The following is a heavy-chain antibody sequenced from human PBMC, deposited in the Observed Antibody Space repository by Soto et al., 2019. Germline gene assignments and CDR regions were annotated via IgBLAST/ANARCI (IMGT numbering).Heavy chain of an antibody. Sequence: QVQLQESGPGLVKPSGTLSLTCAVSGDSVITNKWWSWVRQPPGGGLEWIGEIYHNGNTNYNPSLKSRVTMSVDKSKNQFSLMMSSVVAADTAMYYCARDVAVPGETDRFDFWGQGALVTVSS. J-gene: IGHJ4*02. CDR1: GDSVITNKW. CDR3: ARDVAVPGETDRFDF. D-gene: IGHD6-19*01. CDR2: IYHNGNT. V-gene: IGHV4-4*02.